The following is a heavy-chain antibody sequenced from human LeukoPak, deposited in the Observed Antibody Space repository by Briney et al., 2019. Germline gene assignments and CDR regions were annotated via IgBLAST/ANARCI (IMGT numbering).Heavy chain of an antibody. CDR2: ISPDGNSE. CDR1: GFTFSSYA. D-gene: IGHD1/OR15-1a*01. V-gene: IGHV3-30*18. J-gene: IGHJ4*02. Sequence: GGSLRLSCAASGFTFSSYAMHWVRQAPGKGLEWVAAISPDGNSEYYADSVKGRFTVSRDNSKNMIYLQMNSLRGEDSAVYYCAKINNNDDYWGQGTLVTVSS. CDR3: AKINNNDDY.